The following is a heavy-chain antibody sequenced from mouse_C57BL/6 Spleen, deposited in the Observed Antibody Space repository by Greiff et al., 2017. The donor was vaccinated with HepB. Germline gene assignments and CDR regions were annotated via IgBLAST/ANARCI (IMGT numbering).Heavy chain of an antibody. D-gene: IGHD2-4*01. V-gene: IGHV1-78*01. J-gene: IGHJ4*01. Sequence: VKLMESDAELVKPGASVKISCKVSGYTFTDHTIHWMKQRPEQGLEWIGYIYPRDGSTKYNEKFKGKATLTADKSSSTAYMQLNSLTSEDSAVYFCARWGDYVTYYAMDYWGQGTSVTVSS. CDR1: GYTFTDHT. CDR2: IYPRDGST. CDR3: ARWGDYVTYYAMDY.